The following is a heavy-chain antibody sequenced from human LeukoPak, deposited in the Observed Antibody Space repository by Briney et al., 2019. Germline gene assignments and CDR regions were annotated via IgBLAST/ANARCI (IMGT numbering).Heavy chain of an antibody. CDR1: GFTFDDYA. CDR2: ISWNSGSI. V-gene: IGHV3-9*01. D-gene: IGHD6-13*01. Sequence: GGSLRLSCAASGFTFDDYAMHWVRQAPGKGLEWVSGISWNSGSIGYADSVKGRFTISRDNAKNSLYLQMSSLRAEDTALYYCAKDSGYSSSWYWRDDAFDIWGQGTMVTVSS. CDR3: AKDSGYSSSWYWRDDAFDI. J-gene: IGHJ3*02.